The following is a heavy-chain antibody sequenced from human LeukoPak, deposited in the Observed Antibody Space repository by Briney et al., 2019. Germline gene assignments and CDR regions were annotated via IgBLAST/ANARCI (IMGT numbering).Heavy chain of an antibody. D-gene: IGHD2-15*01. Sequence: PGRSLGLSCAASGFTFSSYGMHWVRQAPGKGLEWVAVISYDGSNKYYADSVKGRFTISRDNSKNTLYLQMNSLRAEDTAVYYCAKDQDYCSGGSCYSLSTWGQGTLVTVSS. J-gene: IGHJ5*02. CDR2: ISYDGSNK. CDR3: AKDQDYCSGGSCYSLST. CDR1: GFTFSSYG. V-gene: IGHV3-30*18.